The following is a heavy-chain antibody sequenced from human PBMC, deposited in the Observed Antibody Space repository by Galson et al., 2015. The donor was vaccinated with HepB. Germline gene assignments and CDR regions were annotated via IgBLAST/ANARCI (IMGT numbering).Heavy chain of an antibody. D-gene: IGHD2-15*01. J-gene: IGHJ5*02. CDR1: GYTFSSYS. CDR3: ARGALVVVVNATQNNWFDP. CDR2: ISPYNRDP. Sequence: SVKVSCKASGYTFSSYSITWVRQAPGQGLEWVGWISPYNRDPNYARKLQGRVTMTTDTSTNTAYMELRSLRSDDTAVYYCARGALVVVVNATQNNWFDPWGQGTPVTVSS. V-gene: IGHV1-18*01.